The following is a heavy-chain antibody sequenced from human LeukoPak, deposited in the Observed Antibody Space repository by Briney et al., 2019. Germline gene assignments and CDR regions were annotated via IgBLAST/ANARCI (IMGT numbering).Heavy chain of an antibody. CDR1: GGSISSGGYY. D-gene: IGHD3-3*01. V-gene: IGHV4-30-2*01. CDR3: ASADFWSGYPTATDY. CDR2: IYHSGST. J-gene: IGHJ4*02. Sequence: SETLSLTCTVSGGSISSGGYYWSWIRQPPGTGLEWIGYIYHSGSTYYNPSLKSRVTISVDRSKNQFSLKLSSVTAADTAVYYCASADFWSGYPTATDYWGQGTLVTVSS.